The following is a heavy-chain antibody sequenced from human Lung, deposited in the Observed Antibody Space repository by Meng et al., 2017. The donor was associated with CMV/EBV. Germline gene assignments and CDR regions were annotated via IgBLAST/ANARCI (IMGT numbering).Heavy chain of an antibody. V-gene: IGHV4-34*01. CDR3: ARSNIVVVVAATLGYYYYGMDV. D-gene: IGHD2-15*01. CDR2: INHSGST. CDR1: GGSFSGYY. Sequence: GSLRLXCAVYGGSFSGYYWSWIRQPPGKGLEWIGEINHSGSTNYNPSLKSRVTISVDTSKNQFSLKLSSVTAADTAVYYCARSNIVVVVAATLGYYYYGMDVRGQGTXVTVSS. J-gene: IGHJ6*02.